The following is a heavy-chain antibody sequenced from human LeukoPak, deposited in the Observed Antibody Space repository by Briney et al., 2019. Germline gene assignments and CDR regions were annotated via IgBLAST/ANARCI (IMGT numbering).Heavy chain of an antibody. J-gene: IGHJ6*02. CDR3: ARDGGYGGNSYHYYYGMDV. CDR1: GGSISSSSYY. D-gene: IGHD4-23*01. V-gene: IGHV4-39*07. CDR2: IYYSGST. Sequence: SETLSLTCTVSGGSISSSSYYWGWIRQPPGKGLEWIGSIYYSGSTYYNPSLKSRVTISVDTSKNQFSLKLSSVTAADTAVYYCARDGGYGGNSYHYYYGMDVWGQGTTVTVSS.